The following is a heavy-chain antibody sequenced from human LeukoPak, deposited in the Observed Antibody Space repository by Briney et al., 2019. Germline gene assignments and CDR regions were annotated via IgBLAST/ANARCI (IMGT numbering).Heavy chain of an antibody. Sequence: SHTLSLTCTVSGGSISSGSYYCSWIRQPAGRGLEWIGRMYTSGSTNYNPSLKSRVTISVDTSKNQFSLKLSSVTAADTAVYYCARDSYDFWSGYYSDYWGQGTLVTVSS. CDR3: ARDSYDFWSGYYSDY. V-gene: IGHV4-61*02. J-gene: IGHJ4*02. CDR2: MYTSGST. CDR1: GGSISSGSYY. D-gene: IGHD3-3*01.